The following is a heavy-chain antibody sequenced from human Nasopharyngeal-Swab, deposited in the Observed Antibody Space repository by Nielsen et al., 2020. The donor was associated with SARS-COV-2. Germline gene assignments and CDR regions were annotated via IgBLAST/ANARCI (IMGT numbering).Heavy chain of an antibody. Sequence: ASVKVSCKASGYTFTSYYLHWVRQAHGQGLAWMGIINPTDGSTSYAQKFEGRVTMTRVTSTSTVYMELNSLRSEDTAVYYCARVLPFRITGTSGMDVWGQGTTVTVSS. J-gene: IGHJ6*02. CDR2: INPTDGST. D-gene: IGHD1-7*01. CDR1: GYTFTSYY. CDR3: ARVLPFRITGTSGMDV. V-gene: IGHV1-46*01.